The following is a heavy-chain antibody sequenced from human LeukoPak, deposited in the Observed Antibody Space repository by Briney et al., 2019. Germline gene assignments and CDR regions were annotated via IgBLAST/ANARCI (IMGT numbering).Heavy chain of an antibody. V-gene: IGHV1-18*01. CDR2: ISAYNGNT. Sequence: ASVKVSCKASGYTFTSYGTSWVRQAPGQGLEWMGWISAYNGNTNYAQKLQGRVTMTTETSTSTAYMELRSLRSDDTAVYYCARVFNYLYNWFDPWGQGTLVTVSS. CDR1: GYTFTSYG. D-gene: IGHD2/OR15-2a*01. CDR3: ARVFNYLYNWFDP. J-gene: IGHJ5*02.